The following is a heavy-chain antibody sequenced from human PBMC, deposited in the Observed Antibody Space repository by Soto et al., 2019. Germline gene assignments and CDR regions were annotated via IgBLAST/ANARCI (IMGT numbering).Heavy chain of an antibody. D-gene: IGHD2-21*02. V-gene: IGHV4-31*03. CDR2: IYYSGST. Sequence: QVQLQESGPGLVKPSQTLSLTCTVSGGSISSGGYYWSWIRQDPGKGLEWIGYIYYSGSTYYNPSLKSRVTISVDTSKNQFSLKLSSVTAADTAVYYCARDGANCGGDCYLFDYWGQGTLVTVSS. CDR3: ARDGANCGGDCYLFDY. CDR1: GGSISSGGYY. J-gene: IGHJ4*02.